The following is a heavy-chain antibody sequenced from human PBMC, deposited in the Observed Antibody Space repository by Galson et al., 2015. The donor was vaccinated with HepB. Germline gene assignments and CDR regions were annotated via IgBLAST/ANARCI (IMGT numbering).Heavy chain of an antibody. D-gene: IGHD2-15*01. CDR1: GGDFKSHS. V-gene: IGHV1-18*01. CDR2: ISAYNGNT. J-gene: IGHJ4*02. CDR3: ARVPNRYCSGGSCSPYYFDY. Sequence: SVKVSCKVSGGDFKSHSISWVRQAPGQGLEWMGWISAYNGNTNYAQKLQGRVTMTTDTSTSTAYMELRSLRSDDTAVYYCARVPNRYCSGGSCSPYYFDYWGQGTLVTVSS.